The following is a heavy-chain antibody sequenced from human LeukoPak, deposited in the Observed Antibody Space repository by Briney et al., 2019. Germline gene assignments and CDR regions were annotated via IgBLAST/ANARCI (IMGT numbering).Heavy chain of an antibody. CDR1: GYSFTSYW. J-gene: IGHJ5*02. CDR3: ARDGRTGTTGGNWFDP. Sequence: KPGESLKISCKGSGYSFTSYWIGWVRQAPGQGLEWMGWINPNSGGTNYAQKFQGRVTMTRDTSISTAYMELSRLRSDDTAVYYCARDGRTGTTGGNWFDPWGQGTLVTVSS. D-gene: IGHD1-7*01. V-gene: IGHV1-2*02. CDR2: INPNSGGT.